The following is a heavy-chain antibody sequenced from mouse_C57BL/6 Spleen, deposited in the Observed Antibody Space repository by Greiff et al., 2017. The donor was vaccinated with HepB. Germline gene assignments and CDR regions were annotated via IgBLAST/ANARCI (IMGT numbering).Heavy chain of an antibody. CDR2: IDPEDGET. CDR3: AESKRGYYYAMDY. D-gene: IGHD1-3*01. V-gene: IGHV14-2*01. CDR1: GFNIKDYY. Sequence: VQLQQSGAELVKPGASVKLSCTASGFNIKDYYMHWVKQRTEQGLEWIGRIDPEDGETKYAPKFQGTATITADTSSNTAYLQPSSLTSEDTAVYYCAESKRGYYYAMDYWGQGTSVTVSS. J-gene: IGHJ4*01.